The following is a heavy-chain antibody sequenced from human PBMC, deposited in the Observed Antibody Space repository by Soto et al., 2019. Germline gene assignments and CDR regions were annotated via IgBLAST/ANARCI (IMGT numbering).Heavy chain of an antibody. D-gene: IGHD3-22*01. CDR3: ARQGRYYDESSPPGGRDV. J-gene: IGHJ6*02. V-gene: IGHV4-39*01. CDR1: GGSISSSSYY. Sequence: QLQLQESGPGLVKPSENLSLTCTVSGGSISSSSYYWGWIRQPPGKGLEWMGRIYYSGSTNYNQSLTSRATITVDTSKNQSTLKLSSVTAADTPVYYCARQGRYYDESSPPGGRDVWRQGTKVIVPS. CDR2: IYYSGST.